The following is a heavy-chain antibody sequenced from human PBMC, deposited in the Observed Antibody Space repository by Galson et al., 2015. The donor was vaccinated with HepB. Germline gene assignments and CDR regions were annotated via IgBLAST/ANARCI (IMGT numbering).Heavy chain of an antibody. Sequence: SLRLSCAASGFTFSSYAMSWVRQAPGKGLEWVSAISGSGGSTYYADSVKGRFTISRDNSKNTLYLQMNSLRAEDTAVYYCAPENPGYCSSTSCYYYWGQGTLVTVSS. CDR1: GFTFSSYA. D-gene: IGHD2-2*01. CDR2: ISGSGGST. J-gene: IGHJ4*02. CDR3: APENPGYCSSTSCYYY. V-gene: IGHV3-23*01.